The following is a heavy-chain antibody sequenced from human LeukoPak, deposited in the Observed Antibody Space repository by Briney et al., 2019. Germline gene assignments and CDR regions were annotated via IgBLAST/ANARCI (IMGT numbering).Heavy chain of an antibody. CDR1: GRSISSYY. Sequence: SETLSLTCTVSGRSISSYYWSWIRQPPGKGLEWIGYIYYSGSTNYNPSLKTRVTISVDTSKNQFSLKLSSVTAADTAVYYCAGSIAVAGTLVIDAFDIWGRGTMVTVSS. D-gene: IGHD6-19*01. CDR2: IYYSGST. CDR3: AGSIAVAGTLVIDAFDI. J-gene: IGHJ3*02. V-gene: IGHV4-59*01.